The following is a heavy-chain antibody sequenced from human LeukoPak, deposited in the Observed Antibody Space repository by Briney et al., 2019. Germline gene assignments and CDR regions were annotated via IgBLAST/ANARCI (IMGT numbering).Heavy chain of an antibody. CDR1: GFTFSRYP. J-gene: IGHJ4*02. V-gene: IGHV3-48*04. Sequence: GGSLRLSCATSGFTFSRYPMIWVRQAPGKGLECISYISGSGDAIHYADSVKGRFTISRDNAKNSLYLQMNSLRAEDTAVYYCARGQWLVVEFDYWGQGTLVTVSS. D-gene: IGHD6-19*01. CDR3: ARGQWLVVEFDY. CDR2: ISGSGDAI.